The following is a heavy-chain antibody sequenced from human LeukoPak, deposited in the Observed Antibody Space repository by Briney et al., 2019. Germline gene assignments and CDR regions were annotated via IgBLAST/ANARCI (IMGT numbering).Heavy chain of an antibody. CDR2: ISWNSGSI. CDR3: AKGGILEWTYYFDY. J-gene: IGHJ4*02. Sequence: QPGRSLRLSCAASGFTFDDYAMHWVRQAPGKGLEWVSGISWNSGSIGYADSVKGRFTIPRDNAKNSLYLQMNSLRAEDTALYYCAKGGILEWTYYFDYWGQGTLVTVSS. V-gene: IGHV3-9*01. D-gene: IGHD3-3*01. CDR1: GFTFDDYA.